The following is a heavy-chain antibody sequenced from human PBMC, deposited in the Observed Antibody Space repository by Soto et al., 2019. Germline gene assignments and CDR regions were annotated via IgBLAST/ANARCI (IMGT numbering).Heavy chain of an antibody. V-gene: IGHV1-69*01. D-gene: IGHD3-22*01. CDR1: GDSFSSSA. CDR2: IIPLFAAP. Sequence: QVQLVQSGAEVKKPGSSVKVSCKASGDSFSSSAITWVRQAPGQGLEWMGGIIPLFAAPHYAHRLQDRVTITADESTSAAYMELSSLRSEDTAVYYCAILTTRGYYAPFDDWGQGTLVTVSS. J-gene: IGHJ4*02. CDR3: AILTTRGYYAPFDD.